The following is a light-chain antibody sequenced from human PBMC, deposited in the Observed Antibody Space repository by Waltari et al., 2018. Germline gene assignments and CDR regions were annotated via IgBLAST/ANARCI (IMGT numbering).Light chain of an antibody. CDR1: QGIRSY. J-gene: IGKJ1*01. CDR2: SAS. CDR3: QQYYSYPWT. V-gene: IGKV1-8*01. Sequence: AIRMTQSPSSLSASTGDRVTITCRASQGIRSYLAWYQQKPGKAPKLLIYSASTFQSGLPSSFSGSGSGTDFTLTISCLQSEDFATYYCQQYYSYPWTFGQGTKVEIK.